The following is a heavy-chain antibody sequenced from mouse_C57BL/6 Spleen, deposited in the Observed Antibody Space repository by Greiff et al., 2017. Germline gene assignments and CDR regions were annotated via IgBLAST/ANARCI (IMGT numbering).Heavy chain of an antibody. CDR1: GFTFNTYA. D-gene: IGHD1-1*01. CDR3: STTVVAPMDY. CDR2: IRSKSSNYAT. Sequence: DVQLVESGGGLVQPKGSLKLSCAASGFTFNTYAMHWVRQAPGKGLEWVARIRSKSSNYATYYADSVKDRFTISRDDSQSMLYLQMNNLKTEDTAMYYCSTTVVAPMDYWGQGTSVTVSS. V-gene: IGHV10-3*01. J-gene: IGHJ4*01.